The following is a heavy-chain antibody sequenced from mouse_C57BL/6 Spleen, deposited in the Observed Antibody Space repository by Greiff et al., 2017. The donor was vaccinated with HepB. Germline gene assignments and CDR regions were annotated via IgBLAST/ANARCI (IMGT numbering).Heavy chain of an antibody. V-gene: IGHV3-4*01. CDR1: GYSITNGNHW. CDR2: ISSSGST. J-gene: IGHJ1*03. D-gene: IGHD1-1*01. CDR3: ARTVVATPYWYFDV. Sequence: EVKLMESGPALVKPSQTVSLTCTVTGYSITNGNHWWNWIRQVSGSKLEWIGYISSSGSTDSNPSLKSRISITRDTSKNQLFLQLNSVTTEDIATYYCARTVVATPYWYFDVWGTGTTVTVSS.